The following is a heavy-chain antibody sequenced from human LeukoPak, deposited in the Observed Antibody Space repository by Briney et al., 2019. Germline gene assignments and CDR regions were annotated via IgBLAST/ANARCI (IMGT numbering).Heavy chain of an antibody. J-gene: IGHJ4*02. V-gene: IGHV1-2*02. CDR1: GYTFTGYY. CDR2: INPNSGGT. Sequence: ASVKVSCKASGYTFTGYYMHWVRQAPGQGLEWMGWINPNSGGTNYAQKFQGRVTMTRDTSISTAYMELSRLRSDDTAVYYCARDLSVLSGKPDDYWGQGTLVTVSS. CDR3: ARDLSVLSGKPDDY. D-gene: IGHD6-19*01.